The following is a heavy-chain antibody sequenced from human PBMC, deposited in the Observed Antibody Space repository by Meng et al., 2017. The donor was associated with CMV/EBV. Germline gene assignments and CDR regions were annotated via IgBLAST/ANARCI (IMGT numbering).Heavy chain of an antibody. J-gene: IGHJ5*02. D-gene: IGHD2-2*01. CDR2: IYHSGST. Sequence: GSLRLSCAVSGGSISSSNWWSWVRQPPGKGLEWIGEIYHSGSTNYNPSLKSRVTISVDKSKNQFSLKLSSVTAADTAVYYCAREDRTFCNSASCQTRNVPWFDPWGQGTLVTVSS. CDR3: AREDRTFCNSASCQTRNVPWFDP. V-gene: IGHV4-4*02. CDR1: GGSISSSNW.